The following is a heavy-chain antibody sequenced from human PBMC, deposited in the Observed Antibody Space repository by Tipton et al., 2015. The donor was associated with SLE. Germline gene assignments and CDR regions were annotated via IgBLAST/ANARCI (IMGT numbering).Heavy chain of an antibody. V-gene: IGHV4-61*09. CDR3: ARETPVYYYGSGSLH. CDR1: GDSINSGSYY. Sequence: TLSLTCTVSGDSINSGSYYWSWIRQPAGKGLEWIGNIYTSETTNYNPSLKSRVTISIDTSKNQFSLKLTSVTAADTAVYYCARETPVYYYGSGSLHWGQGTLVTVSS. D-gene: IGHD3-10*01. CDR2: IYTSETT. J-gene: IGHJ4*02.